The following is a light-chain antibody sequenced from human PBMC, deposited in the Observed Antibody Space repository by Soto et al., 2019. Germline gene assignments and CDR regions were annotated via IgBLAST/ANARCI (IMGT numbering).Light chain of an antibody. V-gene: IGKV1-39*01. Sequence: DIQITQSPSSLYASVGDRVTITCRASQSLDNYLSCYQPIKGKAPKLLIYAASNLQRGVPSRFSGRRSRTEFTLTISNLQPDDFSVDYCQQCFSLPPTFGHGTKVDI. J-gene: IGKJ1*01. CDR3: QQCFSLPPT. CDR1: QSLDNY. CDR2: AAS.